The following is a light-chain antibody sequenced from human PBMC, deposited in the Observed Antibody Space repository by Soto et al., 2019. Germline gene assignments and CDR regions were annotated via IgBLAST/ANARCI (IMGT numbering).Light chain of an antibody. CDR1: QGVGSS. CDR2: AAS. Sequence: DMVLTQSPATLSLSPGERATLSCRASQGVGSSLAWYQQKLGQAPRLLIYAASDRATGIPGRFSGSGSGTDFTLIISSLEPEDFAFYYCQQGNTWPWTFGQGTKVDIK. V-gene: IGKV3-11*01. CDR3: QQGNTWPWT. J-gene: IGKJ1*01.